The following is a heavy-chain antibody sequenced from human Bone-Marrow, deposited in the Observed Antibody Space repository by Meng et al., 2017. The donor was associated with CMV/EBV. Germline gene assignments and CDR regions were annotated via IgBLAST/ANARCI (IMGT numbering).Heavy chain of an antibody. CDR2: IKQDGSEK. J-gene: IGHJ6*02. V-gene: IGHV3-7*01. Sequence: GESLKISCAASGFTFSSYWMSWVRQAPGKGLEWVANIKQDGSEKHYVDSVKGRFTISRDNAKNSLYLQMNSLRAEDTAVYYCARAPGSLSGWGYYYYGMDVWGQGTTVTVSS. CDR3: ARAPGSLSGWGYYYYGMDV. CDR1: GFTFSSYW. D-gene: IGHD6-6*01.